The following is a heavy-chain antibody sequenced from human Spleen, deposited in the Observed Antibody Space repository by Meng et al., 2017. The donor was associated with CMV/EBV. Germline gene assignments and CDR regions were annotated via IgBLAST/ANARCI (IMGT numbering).Heavy chain of an antibody. Sequence: GGSLRLSCAASGFTFSSYEMNWVRQAPGKGLEWISYIGSSDGTIYYADSVKGRFTISRDNARKSMYLQMNSLRAEDTAVYYCARQSSYSSPPDVWGQGTTVTVSS. J-gene: IGHJ6*02. CDR3: ARQSSYSSPPDV. CDR1: GFTFSSYE. D-gene: IGHD4-11*01. V-gene: IGHV3-48*03. CDR2: IGSSDGTI.